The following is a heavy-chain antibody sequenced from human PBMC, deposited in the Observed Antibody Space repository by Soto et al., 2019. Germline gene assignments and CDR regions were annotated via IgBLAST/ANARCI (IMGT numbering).Heavy chain of an antibody. Sequence: ASVKVSCKASGYTFTSYGISWVRQAPGEGLEWMGWISAYNGNTNYAQKLQGRVTMTTDTSTSTAYMELRSLRSDDTAVYYCARDFESWATIFNSSSWYWFDPWGQGTLVTVSS. D-gene: IGHD6-13*01. J-gene: IGHJ5*02. CDR2: ISAYNGNT. V-gene: IGHV1-18*01. CDR1: GYTFTSYG. CDR3: ARDFESWATIFNSSSWYWFDP.